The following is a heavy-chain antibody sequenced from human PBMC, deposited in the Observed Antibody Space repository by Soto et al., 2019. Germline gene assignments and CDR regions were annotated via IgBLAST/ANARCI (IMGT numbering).Heavy chain of an antibody. D-gene: IGHD2-21*02. CDR3: ARDLWGYCGTDCYPLDV. CDR1: GCSIRSYY. V-gene: IGHV4-59*12. Sequence: PSETLSLTCTVSGCSIRSYYWSWIRSPDGKGLEWIGYIYYSGSTNYNPPLKSRVTISVDTSKNQFSLKLSSVTAADTAVYYCARDLWGYCGTDCYPLDVWGQGTTVTVS. J-gene: IGHJ6*02. CDR2: IYYSGST.